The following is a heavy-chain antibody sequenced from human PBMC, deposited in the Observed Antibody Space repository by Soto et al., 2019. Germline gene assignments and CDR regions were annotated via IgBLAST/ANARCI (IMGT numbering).Heavy chain of an antibody. Sequence: SETLSLTCTVSGGSISSGGYYWSWIRQHPGKGLEWIGYINHSGSTNYNPSLKSRVTISVDTSKNQFSLKLSSVTAADTAVYYCARSSLAAAGTGNWFDPWGQGTLVTVSS. CDR1: GGSISSGGYY. D-gene: IGHD6-13*01. J-gene: IGHJ5*02. V-gene: IGHV4-31*03. CDR2: INHSGST. CDR3: ARSSLAAAGTGNWFDP.